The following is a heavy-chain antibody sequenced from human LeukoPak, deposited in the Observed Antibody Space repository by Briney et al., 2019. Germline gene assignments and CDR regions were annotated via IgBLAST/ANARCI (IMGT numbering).Heavy chain of an antibody. CDR1: GYSFTSFG. Sequence: ASVKVSCNASGYSFTSFGVSWVRQAPGQGLEWMGGIIPIFGTANYAQKFQGRVTITADESTSTAYMELSSLRSEDTAVYYCARVAIFGVVFDAFDIWGQGTMVTVSS. D-gene: IGHD3-3*01. CDR2: IIPIFGTA. CDR3: ARVAIFGVVFDAFDI. J-gene: IGHJ3*02. V-gene: IGHV1-69*13.